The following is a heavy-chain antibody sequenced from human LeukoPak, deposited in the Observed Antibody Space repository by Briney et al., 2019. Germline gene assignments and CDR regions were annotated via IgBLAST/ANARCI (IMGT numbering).Heavy chain of an antibody. CDR2: IYYSGST. V-gene: IGHV4-59*01. J-gene: IGHJ3*02. CDR1: GGSISSYY. D-gene: IGHD5-18*01. CDR3: ASGRGLYSFYAFDI. Sequence: SETLSLTCTVSGGSISSYYWSWVRQPPGKGLEWIGYIYYSGSTDYNPSLRSRVTISVDTSKSQFSLKLSSVTAADTAVYYCASGRGLYSFYAFDIWGQGTMVTVSS.